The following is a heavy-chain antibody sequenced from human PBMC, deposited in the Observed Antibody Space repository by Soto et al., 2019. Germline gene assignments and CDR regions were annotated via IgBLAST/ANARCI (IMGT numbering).Heavy chain of an antibody. CDR2: IFSNDEK. Sequence: QVTLKESGPVLVKPKETLTLTCTVSGFSLSNARMGVSWIRQPPGKALEWLAHIFSNDEKSYSTSLKSRLTISKDTSKSQVVLTMTNMDPVDTATYYCARIYDTSSSRGGGYYYYYYMDVWGKGTTVTVSS. V-gene: IGHV2-26*01. J-gene: IGHJ6*03. D-gene: IGHD6-6*01. CDR3: ARIYDTSSSRGGGYYYYYYMDV. CDR1: GFSLSNARMG.